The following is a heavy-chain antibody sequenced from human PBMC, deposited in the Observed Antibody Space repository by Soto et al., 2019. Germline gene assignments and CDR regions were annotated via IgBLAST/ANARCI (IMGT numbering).Heavy chain of an antibody. CDR1: GYTFTSYY. CDR2: IIPILGIA. Sequence: ASVKVSCKASGYTFTSYYMHWVRQAPGQGLEWMGRIIPILGIANYAQKFQGRVTITADKSTSTAYMELSSLRSEDTAVYYCAKIAAWEDYWGQGTLVTVSS. V-gene: IGHV1-69*02. CDR3: AKIAAWEDY. J-gene: IGHJ4*02. D-gene: IGHD6-6*01.